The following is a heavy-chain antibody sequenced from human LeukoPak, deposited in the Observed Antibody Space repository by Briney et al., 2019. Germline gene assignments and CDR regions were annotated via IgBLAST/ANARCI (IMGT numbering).Heavy chain of an antibody. CDR1: GGTFSSYA. D-gene: IGHD4-11*01. CDR3: QSSTVTTGYFDY. Sequence: SVKVSCKASGGTFSSYAISWVQQAPGQGLEWMGGIIPIFGTANYAQKFQGRVTITADESTSTAYMELSSLRSEDTAVYYCQSSTVTTGYFDYWGQGTLVTVSS. V-gene: IGHV1-69*13. J-gene: IGHJ4*02. CDR2: IIPIFGTA.